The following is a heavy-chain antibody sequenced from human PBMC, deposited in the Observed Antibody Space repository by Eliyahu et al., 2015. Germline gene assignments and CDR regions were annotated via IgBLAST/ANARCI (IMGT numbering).Heavy chain of an antibody. J-gene: IGHJ5*02. CDR2: IRSKAYGGTT. D-gene: IGHD3-3*01. CDR1: GFTFGDYA. CDR3: TRVPPYDFWSGSQGGPNWFDP. Sequence: EVQLVESGGGLVQPGRSLRLSCPSSGFTFGDYAMXWFXXAPGKGLEWVGFIRSKAYGGTTEYAASVKGRFTISRDDSKSIAYLQMNSLKTEDTAVYYCTRVPPYDFWSGSQGGPNWFDPWGQGTLVTVSS. V-gene: IGHV3-49*03.